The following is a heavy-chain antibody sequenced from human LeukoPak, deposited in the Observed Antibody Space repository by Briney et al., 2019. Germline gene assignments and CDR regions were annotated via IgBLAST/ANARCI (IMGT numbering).Heavy chain of an antibody. CDR2: IKQDGSEK. D-gene: IGHD1-26*01. Sequence: GGSLRLSCAASGFTFSSYWMSWVRQAPGKGLEWVANIKQDGSEKYYVDSVKGRFTISRDNAKNSLYLQMNSLRAEDTAVYYCARDFIVGATIRPFDYWGQGTLVTVSS. J-gene: IGHJ4*02. CDR3: ARDFIVGATIRPFDY. V-gene: IGHV3-7*01. CDR1: GFTFSSYW.